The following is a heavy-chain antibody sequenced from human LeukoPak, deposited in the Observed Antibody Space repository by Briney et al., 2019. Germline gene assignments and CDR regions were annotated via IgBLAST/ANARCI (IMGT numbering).Heavy chain of an antibody. Sequence: GGSLRLSCAASGNYWMHWVRQVPGKGLVWVSHINSDGSWTSYADSVKGRFTISRDNSKNTLYLQMNSLRAEDTAVYYCARDRSGHYDFWSGYYTEYYFDYWGQGTLVTVSS. J-gene: IGHJ4*02. D-gene: IGHD3-3*01. CDR2: INSDGSWT. V-gene: IGHV3-74*01. CDR1: GNYW. CDR3: ARDRSGHYDFWSGYYTEYYFDY.